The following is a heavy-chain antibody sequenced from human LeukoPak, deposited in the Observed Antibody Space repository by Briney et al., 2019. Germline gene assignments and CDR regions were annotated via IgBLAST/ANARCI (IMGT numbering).Heavy chain of an antibody. Sequence: SVKVSCKASGCTFSSYAISWVRQAPGQGLEWMGGIIPIFGTANYAQKFQGRVTITTDESTSTAYMELSSLSSEDTAVYYCARGLDYYDSSGYGNDAFDIWGQGTMVTVSS. D-gene: IGHD3-22*01. CDR2: IIPIFGTA. CDR3: ARGLDYYDSSGYGNDAFDI. J-gene: IGHJ3*02. CDR1: GCTFSSYA. V-gene: IGHV1-69*05.